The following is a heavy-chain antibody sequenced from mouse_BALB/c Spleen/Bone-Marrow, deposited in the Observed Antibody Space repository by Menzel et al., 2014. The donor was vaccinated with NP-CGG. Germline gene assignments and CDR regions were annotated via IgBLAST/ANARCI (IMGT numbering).Heavy chain of an antibody. D-gene: IGHD2-5*01. CDR1: GFTFSSFG. Sequence: EVKLVESGGGLVQPGGSRKLSCAASGFTFSSFGMHWVRQAPEKGLEWVAYISSGSSTIYYADTVKGRFTISRDNPKNALVLQVASLRSEDTAMYYCARYSNYFYAIDYWGQGTSVAGSS. CDR3: ARYSNYFYAIDY. J-gene: IGHJ4*01. CDR2: ISSGSSTI. V-gene: IGHV5-17*02.